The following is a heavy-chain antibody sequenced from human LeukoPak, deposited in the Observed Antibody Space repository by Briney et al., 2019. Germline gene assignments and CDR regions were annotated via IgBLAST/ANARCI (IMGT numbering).Heavy chain of an antibody. Sequence: ASVKVSCKVSGYTLTELSIHWVRQAPGKGLEWMGGFDPEDGETIYAQKFQGRVTMTEDTSTDTAYMGLSSLRSEDTAVYYCASLPVATMGYGYFDYWGQGTLVTVSS. V-gene: IGHV1-24*01. D-gene: IGHD5-12*01. CDR2: FDPEDGET. CDR1: GYTLTELS. CDR3: ASLPVATMGYGYFDY. J-gene: IGHJ4*02.